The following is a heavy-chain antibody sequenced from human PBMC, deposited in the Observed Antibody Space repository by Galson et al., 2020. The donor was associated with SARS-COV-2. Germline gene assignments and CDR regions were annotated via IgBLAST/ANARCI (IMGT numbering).Heavy chain of an antibody. J-gene: IGHJ4*02. CDR3: ATPGLDDSSGYYPNYFDY. D-gene: IGHD3-22*01. Sequence: GSLKLSSAASGFTSSSYTMSWNRHAPGQRPEWVSPNIGSGFSTYYADSVKARFTNSRDNSKNTLYLQMNSLRAEDTAVYYCATPGLDDSSGYYPNYFDYWGQGTLVTVSS. CDR1: GFTSSSYT. V-gene: IGHV3-23*01. CDR2: NIGSGFST.